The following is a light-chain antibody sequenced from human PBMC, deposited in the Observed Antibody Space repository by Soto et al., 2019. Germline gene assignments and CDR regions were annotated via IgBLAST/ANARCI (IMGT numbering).Light chain of an antibody. CDR1: QSISSY. CDR3: QQSYSTPIT. V-gene: IGKV1-39*01. CDR2: AAS. J-gene: IGKJ5*01. Sequence: DIQMTQSPSSLSXXXGXXXTXXXXASQSISSYLNWYQQKPGKAPKLLIYAASSLQSGVPSRFSGSGSGTDFTLTISSLQPEDFATYYCQQSYSTPITFGQGTRLEIK.